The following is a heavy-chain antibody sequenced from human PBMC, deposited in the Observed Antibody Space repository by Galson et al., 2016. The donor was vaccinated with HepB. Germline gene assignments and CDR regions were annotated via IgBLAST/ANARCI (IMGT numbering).Heavy chain of an antibody. CDR3: ARGRSSAGYYGLDV. CDR2: IWYDGSKE. Sequence: SLRLSCATSGFTFNNYGFHWVRQAPGKGLEWVAVIWYDGSKEFYADYAKGRFTISRDDSKNTLFPQMNSLRGEDTALYYCARGRSSAGYYGLDVWGQGTAVTVSS. J-gene: IGHJ6*02. CDR1: GFTFNNYG. V-gene: IGHV3-33*02. D-gene: IGHD6-25*01.